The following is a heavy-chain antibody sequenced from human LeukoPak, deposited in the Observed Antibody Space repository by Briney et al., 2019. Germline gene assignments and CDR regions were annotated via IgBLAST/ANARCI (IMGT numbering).Heavy chain of an antibody. CDR1: GYTFTSYD. Sequence: GASVKVSCKASGYTFTSYDINWVRQATGQGLEWMGWMNPNSGNTGYAQKFQGRVTMTRDTSTSTVYMELSSLRSEDTAVYYCARDRVAGLDYWGQGTLVTVSS. CDR2: MNPNSGNT. J-gene: IGHJ4*02. CDR3: ARDRVAGLDY. D-gene: IGHD6-19*01. V-gene: IGHV1-8*02.